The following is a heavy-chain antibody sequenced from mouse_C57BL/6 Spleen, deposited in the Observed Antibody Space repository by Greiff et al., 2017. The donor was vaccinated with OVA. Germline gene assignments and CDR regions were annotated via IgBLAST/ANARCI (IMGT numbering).Heavy chain of an antibody. CDR1: GYSFTGYY. Sequence: EVKLQESGPELVKPGASVKISCKASGYSFTGYYMNWVKQSPEKSLEWIGEINPSTGGTTYNQKFKAKATLTVDKSSSTAYMQLKSLTSEDSAVYYCAPTGPWFAYWGQGTLVTVSA. D-gene: IGHD4-1*02. CDR3: APTGPWFAY. CDR2: INPSTGGT. J-gene: IGHJ3*01. V-gene: IGHV1-42*01.